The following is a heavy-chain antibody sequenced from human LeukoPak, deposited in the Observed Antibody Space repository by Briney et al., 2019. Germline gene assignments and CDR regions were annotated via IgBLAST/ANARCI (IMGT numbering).Heavy chain of an antibody. D-gene: IGHD2-21*01. CDR1: GGSISSGGYY. J-gene: IGHJ4*02. CDR3: VRGCGRSSCPYYLDS. CDR2: IRQDGSEK. Sequence: ETLSLTCTVSGGSISSGGYYWSWARQAPGKGLEWVATIRQDGSEKLYVDSVEGRFTISRDNAKNSLFLQMSSLGVEDTAVYYCVRGCGRSSCPYYLDSWGQGALVTVSS. V-gene: IGHV3-7*01.